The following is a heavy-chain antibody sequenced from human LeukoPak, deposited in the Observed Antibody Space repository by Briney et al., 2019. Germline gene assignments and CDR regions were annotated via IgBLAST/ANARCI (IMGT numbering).Heavy chain of an antibody. D-gene: IGHD6-19*01. Sequence: PGGSLRLPCAASGFTFSSHAMSWVRQAPGKGLEWVSSISGSGDNRNYADSVKGRFTISRDNSKSTLYLEMNSLRAEDTAIYYCAKNPLVSGTIYFDSWGQGTLLTVSS. CDR3: AKNPLVSGTIYFDS. CDR2: ISGSGDNR. J-gene: IGHJ4*02. V-gene: IGHV3-23*01. CDR1: GFTFSSHA.